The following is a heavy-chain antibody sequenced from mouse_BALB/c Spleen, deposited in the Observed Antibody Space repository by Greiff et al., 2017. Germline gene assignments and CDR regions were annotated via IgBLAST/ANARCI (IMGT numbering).Heavy chain of an antibody. CDR1: GFTFSSYW. D-gene: IGHD2-3*01. Sequence: DVQLQESGGGLVQPGGSMKLSCVASGFTFSSYWMSWVRQSPEKGLEWVAEIRLKSDNYATHYAESVKGKFTISRDDSKSRLYLQMNSLRAEDTGIYYCTGGYYVPWFAYWGQGTLVTVSA. J-gene: IGHJ3*01. CDR2: IRLKSDNYAT. V-gene: IGHV6-6*02. CDR3: TGGYYVPWFAY.